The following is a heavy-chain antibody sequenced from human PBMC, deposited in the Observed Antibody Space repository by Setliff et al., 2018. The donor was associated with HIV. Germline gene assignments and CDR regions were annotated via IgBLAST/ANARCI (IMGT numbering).Heavy chain of an antibody. CDR3: ARGNSGSLSSHWFDP. V-gene: IGHV3-33*08. Sequence: GGSLRLSCAASGFTSSNYDMHWVRQAPGKGLAWVAVIWYGGSDKYYADSVKGRFTISNDNSKKTLYLQMNSLRAEDTAVYYCARGNSGSLSSHWFDPWGQGTLVTV. CDR2: IWYGGSDK. D-gene: IGHD1-26*01. J-gene: IGHJ5*02. CDR1: GFTSSNYD.